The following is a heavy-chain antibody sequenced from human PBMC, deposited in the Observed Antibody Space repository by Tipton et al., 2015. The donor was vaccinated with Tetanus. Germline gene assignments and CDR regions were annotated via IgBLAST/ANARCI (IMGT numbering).Heavy chain of an antibody. V-gene: IGHV4-59*08. CDR2: IYYSGNT. D-gene: IGHD3-22*01. CDR1: GGAISGYY. Sequence: TLSLTCTVSGGAISGYYWSWIRQSPGKGLEWIGYIYYSGNTNYNPSLKSRVTISVDTSKNQFSLKLSSVAAADTAVYYCVRHPSRDSSGYALDYWGQGTLVTVSS. J-gene: IGHJ4*02. CDR3: VRHPSRDSSGYALDY.